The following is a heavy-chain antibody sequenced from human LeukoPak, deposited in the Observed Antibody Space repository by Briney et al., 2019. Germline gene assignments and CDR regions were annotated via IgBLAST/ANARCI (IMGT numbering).Heavy chain of an antibody. Sequence: PGGSLRLSCAASGFTFSSYAMSWVRQAPGKGLEWVSAISGSGGSTYYADSVKGRFTISRDNSKNTLYLQMNSLRAEDTAVYYCAKDLHSDIVATIKDYWGQGTLVTVSS. CDR3: AKDLHSDIVATIKDY. V-gene: IGHV3-23*01. CDR2: ISGSGGST. D-gene: IGHD5-12*01. CDR1: GFTFSSYA. J-gene: IGHJ4*02.